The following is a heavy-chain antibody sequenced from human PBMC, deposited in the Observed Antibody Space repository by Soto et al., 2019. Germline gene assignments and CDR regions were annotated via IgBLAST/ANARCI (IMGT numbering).Heavy chain of an antibody. CDR3: ATLGVAVAGMNGYFDY. CDR1: GYALRELS. CDR2: FDPEDGET. J-gene: IGHJ4*02. D-gene: IGHD6-19*01. Sequence: GASVRVSCKVSGYALRELSMHWVRQARGKGLEWMGGFDPEDGETIYAQKFQGRVTMTEDTSTDTAYMELSSLRSEDTAVYYCATLGVAVAGMNGYFDYWGQGNLVTVSS. V-gene: IGHV1-24*01.